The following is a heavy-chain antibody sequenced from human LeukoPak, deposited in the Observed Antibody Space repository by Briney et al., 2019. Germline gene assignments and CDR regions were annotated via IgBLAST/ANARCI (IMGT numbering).Heavy chain of an antibody. CDR3: AVGAVDTAMGDFGDY. CDR1: GYTFTSYD. V-gene: IGHV1-8*01. D-gene: IGHD5-18*01. CDR2: MNPNSGNT. Sequence: GASVKVSCKASGYTFTSYDINWVRQTTGQGLEWMGWMNPNSGNTGYAQKFQGRVTMTRNTSISTAYMELSSLRSEDTAVYYCAVGAVDTAMGDFGDYWGQGTLVTVSS. J-gene: IGHJ4*02.